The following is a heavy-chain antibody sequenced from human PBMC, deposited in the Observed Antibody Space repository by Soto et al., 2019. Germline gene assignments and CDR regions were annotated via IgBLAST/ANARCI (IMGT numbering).Heavy chain of an antibody. J-gene: IGHJ4*02. D-gene: IGHD3-22*01. Sequence: LSLTCTVSGGSISRSSYYWGWIRQPPGKGLEWIGSIYDSGSTYYNPSLKSRVTISIDTSKNQFSLKLSSVTAADTAVYYCARQGFITMIVVAPPLIDYWGQGTLVTVSS. V-gene: IGHV4-39*01. CDR1: GGSISRSSYY. CDR2: IYDSGST. CDR3: ARQGFITMIVVAPPLIDY.